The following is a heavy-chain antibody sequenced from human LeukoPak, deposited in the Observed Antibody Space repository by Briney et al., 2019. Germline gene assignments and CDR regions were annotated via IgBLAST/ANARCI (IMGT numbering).Heavy chain of an antibody. D-gene: IGHD2-15*01. CDR2: INPSGGST. V-gene: IGHV1-46*01. CDR1: GYTFTSYY. J-gene: IGHJ4*02. CDR3: ARANLGYCSGGSCYATGVFDY. Sequence: ASVKVSCKASGYTFTSYYMHWVRQAPRQGLEWMGIINPSGGSTSYAQKFQGRVTMTRDTSTSTVYMELSSLRSEDTAVYYCARANLGYCSGGSCYATGVFDYWGQGTLVTVSS.